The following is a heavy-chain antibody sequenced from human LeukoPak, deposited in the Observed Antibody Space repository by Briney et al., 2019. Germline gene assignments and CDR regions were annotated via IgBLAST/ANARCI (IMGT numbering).Heavy chain of an antibody. V-gene: IGHV3-48*01. CDR3: ARVYGDYQGDAFDI. CDR1: GFTFSSYS. J-gene: IGHJ3*02. D-gene: IGHD4-17*01. CDR2: ISSSSSTI. Sequence: GRSLRLSCAASGFTFSSYSMNWVRQAPGKGLEWVSYISSSSSTIYYADSVKGRFTISRDNAKNSLYLQMNSLRAEDTAVYYCARVYGDYQGDAFDIWGQGTMVTVSS.